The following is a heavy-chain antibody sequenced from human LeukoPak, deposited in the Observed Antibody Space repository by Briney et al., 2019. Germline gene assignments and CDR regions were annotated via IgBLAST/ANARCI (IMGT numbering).Heavy chain of an antibody. CDR2: ISGSGGST. Sequence: PGGSLRLSCAASGFTFSSYAMSWVRQAPGKGLEWVSAISGSGGSTYYADSVKGRFTISRDNSKNTLYLQMNSLRAEDTAVYYCANFFRAAIRLGELSLDYWGQGTLVTVSS. J-gene: IGHJ4*02. CDR1: GFTFSSYA. D-gene: IGHD3-16*02. CDR3: ANFFRAAIRLGELSLDY. V-gene: IGHV3-23*01.